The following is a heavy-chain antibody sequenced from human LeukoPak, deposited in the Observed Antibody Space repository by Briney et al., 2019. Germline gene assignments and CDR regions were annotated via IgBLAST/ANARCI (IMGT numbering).Heavy chain of an antibody. V-gene: IGHV3-21*01. CDR2: ISTSSSYI. CDR1: RFTFSTYS. Sequence: GGSLRLSCAASRFTFSTYSMNWVRQAPGKGLEWVSFISTSSSYIYYADSVKGRFTISRDNARNSLYLQMNSLKAEDTAVYYCARDPGTTQTLHDVFDSWGQGTMVTVSS. D-gene: IGHD1-7*01. CDR3: ARDPGTTQTLHDVFDS. J-gene: IGHJ3*02.